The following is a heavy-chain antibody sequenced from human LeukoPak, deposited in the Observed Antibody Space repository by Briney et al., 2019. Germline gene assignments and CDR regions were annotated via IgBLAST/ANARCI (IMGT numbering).Heavy chain of an antibody. D-gene: IGHD3-22*01. CDR1: GFTFSRYA. CDR2: ISYDGSNE. Sequence: GGSLRLSCAASGFTFSRYAMHWVRQAPGKGLEWVAVISYDGSNEYYAESVKGRFTISRDSSENTLYLEMNSLRVEDTAVYYCAREGIDSSGYYHNYWYFDLWGRGTLVTVSS. CDR3: AREGIDSSGYYHNYWYFDL. J-gene: IGHJ2*01. V-gene: IGHV3-30-3*01.